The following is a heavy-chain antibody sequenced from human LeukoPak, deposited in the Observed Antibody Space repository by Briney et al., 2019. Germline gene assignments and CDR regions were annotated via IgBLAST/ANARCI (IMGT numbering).Heavy chain of an antibody. CDR2: IYYSGST. J-gene: IGHJ5*02. CDR3: ARLWWTTVTTFWFDP. V-gene: IGHV4-39*07. D-gene: IGHD4-17*01. CDR1: GGSISSSSYY. Sequence: PSETLSLTCTVSGGSISSSSYYWGWIRQPPGKGLEWIGSIYYSGSTYYNPSLKSRVTISVDTSKNQFSLKLSSVTAADTAVYYCARLWWTTVTTFWFDPWGQGTLVTVSS.